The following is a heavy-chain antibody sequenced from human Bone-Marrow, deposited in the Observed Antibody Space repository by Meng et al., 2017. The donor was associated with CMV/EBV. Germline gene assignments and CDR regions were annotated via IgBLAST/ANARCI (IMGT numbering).Heavy chain of an antibody. CDR1: GGSFSGYY. CDR3: ARRTYYDFWSGYPFDY. V-gene: IGHV4-34*01. Sequence: GSLRLSCAVYGGSFSGYYWSWIRQPPGKGLEWIGEINHSGSTNYNPSPKSRVTITVDTSKNQFSLKLSSVTAADTAVYYCARRTYYDFWSGYPFDYWGQGTLVTVSS. CDR2: INHSGST. J-gene: IGHJ4*02. D-gene: IGHD3-3*01.